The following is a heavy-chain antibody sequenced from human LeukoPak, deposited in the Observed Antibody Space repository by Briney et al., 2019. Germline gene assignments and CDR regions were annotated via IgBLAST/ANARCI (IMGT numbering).Heavy chain of an antibody. Sequence: GGSLGLSCAASGFTFSSYDMHWVRQATGYGLEWVSAIGTAGGTYYPGSVKGRFTISRENAKNSLYLQMNSLRAGDTAVYYCARGRCSGGSCYTFDYWGQGTLVTVSS. CDR3: ARGRCSGGSCYTFDY. D-gene: IGHD2-15*01. J-gene: IGHJ4*02. V-gene: IGHV3-13*01. CDR2: IGTAGGT. CDR1: GFTFSSYD.